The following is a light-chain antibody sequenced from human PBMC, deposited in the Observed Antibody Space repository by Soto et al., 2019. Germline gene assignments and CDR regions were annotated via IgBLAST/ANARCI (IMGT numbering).Light chain of an antibody. CDR2: HAS. J-gene: IGKJ5*01. Sequence: EIVLTQSPATLSLSPGERATLSCRASQNINTYLAWYQQKPGQAPRLLIYHASNRATGIPARFSGSGSGTDFTLTISSLEPEDFAVYYCQQRSNWPLITFGQGTRLEIK. V-gene: IGKV3-11*01. CDR3: QQRSNWPLIT. CDR1: QNINTY.